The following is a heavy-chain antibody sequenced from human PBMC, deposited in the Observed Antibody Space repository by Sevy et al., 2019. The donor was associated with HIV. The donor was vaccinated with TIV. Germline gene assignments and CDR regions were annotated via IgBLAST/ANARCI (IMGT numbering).Heavy chain of an antibody. J-gene: IGHJ4*02. V-gene: IGHV3-7*04. D-gene: IGHD2-2*02. CDR2: IKEDDTAK. Sequence: GGSLRLSCAASGFNIESYWMNWVRQAPGKPLEWVANIKEDDTAKYYVDSVQGRFTIFRDNGRNLVYLVMNNLRVEDTALYYCVRAIQSEGSFWGQGTLVTVSS. CDR3: VRAIQSEGSF. CDR1: GFNIESYW.